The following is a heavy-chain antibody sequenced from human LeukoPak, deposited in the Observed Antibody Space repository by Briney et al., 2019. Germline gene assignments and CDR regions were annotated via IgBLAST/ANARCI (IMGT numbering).Heavy chain of an antibody. CDR3: ARGQRSDSGYSPFDS. CDR1: GFAFGSSW. V-gene: IGHV3-7*04. J-gene: IGHJ4*02. Sequence: PGWSLRLSCAASGFAFGSSWMNWVRQAPGKGREWVAKINPDGSEQDYVESVKGRFTISRDNAKNSVSLVMDTVSAGDTAVYFCARGQRSDSGYSPFDSWGQGTLVTVSS. CDR2: INPDGSEQ. D-gene: IGHD3-22*01.